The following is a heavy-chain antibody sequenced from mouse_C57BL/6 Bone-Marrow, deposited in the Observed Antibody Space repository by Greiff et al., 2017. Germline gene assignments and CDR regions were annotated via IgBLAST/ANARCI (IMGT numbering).Heavy chain of an antibody. CDR2: ISSGGSYT. Sequence: VQLKESGGDLVKPGGSLKLSCAASGFTFSSYGMSWVRQTPDKRLEWVATISSGGSYTYYPDSVKGRFTISRDNAKNTLYLQMSSLKSEDTAMYYCARPYGIYWYFDVGGTGTTVTVSS. V-gene: IGHV5-6*01. D-gene: IGHD2-1*01. CDR1: GFTFSSYG. CDR3: ARPYGIYWYFDV. J-gene: IGHJ1*03.